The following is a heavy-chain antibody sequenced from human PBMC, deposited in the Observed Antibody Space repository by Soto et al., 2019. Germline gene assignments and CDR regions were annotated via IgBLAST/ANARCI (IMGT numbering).Heavy chain of an antibody. J-gene: IGHJ4*02. CDR1: GGSISSGDYY. CDR3: ARVLSYGPFDY. CDR2: IYYSGST. V-gene: IGHV4-30-4*01. D-gene: IGHD5-18*01. Sequence: PSETLSLTCTVSGGSISSGDYYWSWIRQPPGKGLEWIGYIYYSGSTYYNPSLKSRVTISVDTSKNQFSLKLSSVTAADTAVYYCARVLSYGPFDYWGQGTLVTVSS.